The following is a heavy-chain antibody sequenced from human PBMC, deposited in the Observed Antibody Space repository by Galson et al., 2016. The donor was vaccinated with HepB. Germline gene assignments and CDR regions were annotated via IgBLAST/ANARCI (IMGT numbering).Heavy chain of an antibody. Sequence: KVSCKASGYTFTSYWITWVRQRPGKGLEWMGRIDPSDSFTSYGPPFRGHVTISADKSISTIYLQWSSLKASDTAVYYCAGSLTSAGTPFSYGMDVWGQGTAATVYS. D-gene: IGHD6-19*01. J-gene: IGHJ6*02. CDR1: GYTFTSYW. V-gene: IGHV5-10-1*01. CDR3: AGSLTSAGTPFSYGMDV. CDR2: IDPSDSFT.